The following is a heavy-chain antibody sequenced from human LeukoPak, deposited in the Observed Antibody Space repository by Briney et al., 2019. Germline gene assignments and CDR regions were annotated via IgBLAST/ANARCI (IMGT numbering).Heavy chain of an antibody. D-gene: IGHD5-12*01. CDR3: AKAKRNSDYLFDY. V-gene: IGHV3-74*01. CDR1: GFTFSSHW. Sequence: GGSLRLSCAASGFTFSSHWMHWVRQAPGKGLVWVSRIKPDGSTYYADSVKGRFTVSRDNARRSLFLQMDSLRAEDTAFYYCAKAKRNSDYLFDYWGQGTLVAVSS. CDR2: IKPDGST. J-gene: IGHJ4*02.